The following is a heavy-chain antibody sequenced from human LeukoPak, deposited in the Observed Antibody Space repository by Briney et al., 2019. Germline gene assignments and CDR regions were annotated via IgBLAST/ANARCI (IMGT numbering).Heavy chain of an antibody. J-gene: IGHJ3*02. CDR1: GDSITTSSYY. Sequence: SETLSLTCTVSGDSITTSSYYWGWIRQPPGKGLEWIGNIYYSGSTYYNPSLKSRVTISVDTSKNQFSLKLSSVTAADTAVYYCARAPWYYYDSSGYYFVGAFDIWGQGTMVTVSS. CDR2: IYYSGST. V-gene: IGHV4-39*07. CDR3: ARAPWYYYDSSGYYFVGAFDI. D-gene: IGHD3-22*01.